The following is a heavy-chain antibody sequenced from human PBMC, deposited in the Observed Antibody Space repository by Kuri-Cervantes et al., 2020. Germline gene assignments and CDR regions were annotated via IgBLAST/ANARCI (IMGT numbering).Heavy chain of an antibody. CDR3: ARDGATVTTTYYYGMDV. CDR2: ISYDGSNK. D-gene: IGHD4-17*01. Sequence: GGSLRLFCAASGFTFSGYGMHWVRQAPGKGLEWVAVISYDGSNKYYADSVKGRFTISRDNSKNTLYLQMDSLRAEDTAVYYCARDGATVTTTYYYGMDVWGQGTTVTVSS. CDR1: GFTFSGYG. J-gene: IGHJ6*02. V-gene: IGHV3-30*03.